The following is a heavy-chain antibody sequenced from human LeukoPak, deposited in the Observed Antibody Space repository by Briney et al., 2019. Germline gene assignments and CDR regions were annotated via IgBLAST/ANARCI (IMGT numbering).Heavy chain of an antibody. V-gene: IGHV4-61*02. D-gene: IGHD3-16*01. Sequence: PSETLSLTCTVSGGSITRGGYYWSWIRQPAGKGLEWIGRIYTTGSTNYNPSLKSRVTVSLDTPKNQFSLNLTSVTAADTAVYYCARDGAWAFDIWGQGTVVTVSS. CDR2: IYTTGST. CDR1: GGSITRGGYY. J-gene: IGHJ3*02. CDR3: ARDGAWAFDI.